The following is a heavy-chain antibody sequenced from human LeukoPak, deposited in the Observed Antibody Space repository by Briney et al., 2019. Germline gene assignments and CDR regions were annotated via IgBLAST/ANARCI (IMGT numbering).Heavy chain of an antibody. J-gene: IGHJ6*02. CDR1: GGSISSYY. CDR2: IYCSGST. D-gene: IGHD2-2*01. CDR3: ARDSSHQLLYYYYGMDV. V-gene: IGHV4-59*12. Sequence: SETLSLTCTVSGGSISSYYWSWIRQPPGKGLEWIGYIYCSGSTNYNPSLKSRVTISVDTSKNQFSLKLSSVTAADTAVYYCARDSSHQLLYYYYGMDVWGQGTTVTVSS.